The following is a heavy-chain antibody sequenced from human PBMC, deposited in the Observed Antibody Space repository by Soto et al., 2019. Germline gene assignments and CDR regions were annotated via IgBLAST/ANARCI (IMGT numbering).Heavy chain of an antibody. V-gene: IGHV3-23*01. Sequence: GGSLRLSCAASGFTFSSYAMSWVRQAPGKGLEWVSAISGGGGSTYYADSVKGRFTISRDNSKNTLYLQMNSLRAEDTAVYYCAKGRLGIYYFDYWGQGTLVTVSS. D-gene: IGHD7-27*01. CDR3: AKGRLGIYYFDY. CDR2: ISGGGGST. J-gene: IGHJ4*02. CDR1: GFTFSSYA.